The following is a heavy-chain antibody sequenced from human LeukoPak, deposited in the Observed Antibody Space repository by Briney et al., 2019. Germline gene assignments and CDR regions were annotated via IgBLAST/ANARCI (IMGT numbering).Heavy chain of an antibody. J-gene: IGHJ4*02. V-gene: IGHV1-2*02. D-gene: IGHD6-19*01. CDR3: ARELVRAVAGRTFDY. CDR1: GYTFTGYY. CDR2: INPNSGGT. Sequence: ASVKVSRKASGYTFTGYYMHWVRQAPGQGLEWMGWINPNSGGTNYAQKFQGRVTMTRDTSISTAYMELSRLRSDDTAVYYCARELVRAVAGRTFDYWGQGTLVTVSS.